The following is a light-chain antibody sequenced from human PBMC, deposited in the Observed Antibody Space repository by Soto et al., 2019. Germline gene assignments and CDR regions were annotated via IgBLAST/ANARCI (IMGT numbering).Light chain of an antibody. Sequence: SSELTQAPSVSVAPGQTARITCGGDNIGRKTVHWYQQIPGQAPLLVVYDDSDRPSGIPERFSGSNAGDTATLTISTVEAGDEADYYCQVYDSRGDHVWWVFGGGTQLTVL. CDR3: QVYDSRGDHVWWV. J-gene: IGLJ3*02. V-gene: IGLV3-21*02. CDR2: DDS. CDR1: NIGRKT.